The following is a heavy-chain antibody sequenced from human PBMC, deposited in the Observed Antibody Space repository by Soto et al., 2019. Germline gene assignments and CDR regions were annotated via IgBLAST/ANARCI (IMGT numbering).Heavy chain of an antibody. CDR2: IYSSGSA. CDR3: ARGGSSWTGAWYFDL. CDR1: GGSISNYY. Sequence: QVQLQESGPGLVKPSETLSLTCTVSGGSISNYYWSWIRQSPGMGLEWIGYIYSSGSANYNPSLKCRIIISVAKSKNQFSLKLNSVTAADTAVYFCARGGSSWTGAWYFDLWGRGTLFTVSS. D-gene: IGHD6-13*01. J-gene: IGHJ2*01. V-gene: IGHV4-59*01.